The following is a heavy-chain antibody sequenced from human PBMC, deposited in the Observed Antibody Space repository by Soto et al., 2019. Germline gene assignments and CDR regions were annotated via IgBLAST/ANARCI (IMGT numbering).Heavy chain of an antibody. D-gene: IGHD2-2*01. Sequence: PSATLSLTCPVSGGSISSDGYYWSWIRPHPEKGLEWIGYIYYSGSMYYNPSLKSRVTTSVDTSKNQFSLKLSSVTAADTAVYYCARNWCSASCSPPDGWGQGTTVTFSS. V-gene: IGHV4-31*02. CDR2: IYYSGSM. J-gene: IGHJ6*02. CDR1: GGSISSDGYY. CDR3: ARNWCSASCSPPDG.